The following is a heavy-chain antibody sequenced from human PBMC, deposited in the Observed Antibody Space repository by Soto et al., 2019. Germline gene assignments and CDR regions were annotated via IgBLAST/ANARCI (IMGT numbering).Heavy chain of an antibody. CDR1: GNSVSSNSAA. J-gene: IGHJ6*02. D-gene: IGHD2-15*01. CDR2: TYYRSKWYN. CDR3: ARYCSGGSCYPTSYYYYGVDV. V-gene: IGHV6-1*01. Sequence: SHTLSLPCAMSGNSVSSNSAALNFIKKSPSRGLYCLVRTYYRSKWYNDYAVSVKSRITINPDTSKNQFSLQLNSVTPEDTAVYYCARYCSGGSCYPTSYYYYGVDVWGQGTTVTVSS.